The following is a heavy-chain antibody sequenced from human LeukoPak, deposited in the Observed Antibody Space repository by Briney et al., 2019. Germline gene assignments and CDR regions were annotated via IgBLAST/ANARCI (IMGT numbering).Heavy chain of an antibody. Sequence: GGSLRLSCAASGFTFSRDWMHWVRQAPGKGLLWVSRISDDGSITTYADSVQGRFTISRDNAKSTVFLQMNSLRVEDTAVYFCVRQYYEYNVYDRHFDFWGQGILVAVSS. CDR1: GFTFSRDW. V-gene: IGHV3-74*03. D-gene: IGHD5/OR15-5a*01. CDR3: VRQYYEYNVYDRHFDF. CDR2: ISDDGSIT. J-gene: IGHJ4*02.